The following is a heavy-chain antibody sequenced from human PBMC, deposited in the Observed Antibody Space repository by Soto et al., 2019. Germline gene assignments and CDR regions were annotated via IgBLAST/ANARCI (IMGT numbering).Heavy chain of an antibody. CDR3: ARLLTSSGY. CDR1: GFTFSSYE. CDR2: ITGSGTTK. D-gene: IGHD3-10*01. V-gene: IGHV3-48*03. Sequence: GGSLRLSCAASGFTFSSYELNWVRQAPGKGQGWGSYITGSGTTKYYADSVKGRFTTSRDNAKNSLYLQMNSLGAEDTAVYDCARLLTSSGYWGQGILVTVSS. J-gene: IGHJ4*02.